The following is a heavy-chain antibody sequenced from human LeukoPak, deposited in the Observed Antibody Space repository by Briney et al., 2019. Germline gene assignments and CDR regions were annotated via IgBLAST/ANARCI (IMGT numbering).Heavy chain of an antibody. CDR3: AQIRADVDAFDM. CDR1: GFTFNNHA. CDR2: IWSDGSNK. Sequence: PGRSLRLSCAASGFTFNNHAMHWVRQAPGKGLEWVAVIWSDGSNKSYIDSVKGRFTVSRDNSRDTLYLQMNSLRAEDTAVYYCAQIRADVDAFDMWGQGTMVTVSS. V-gene: IGHV3-33*01. J-gene: IGHJ3*02.